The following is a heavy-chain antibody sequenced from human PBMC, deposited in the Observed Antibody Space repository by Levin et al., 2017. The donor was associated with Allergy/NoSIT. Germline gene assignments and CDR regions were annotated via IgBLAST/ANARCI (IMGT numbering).Heavy chain of an antibody. CDR2: INPNSGGT. D-gene: IGHD6-19*01. J-gene: IGHJ4*02. CDR3: ARGSSSGWYADY. V-gene: IGHV1-2*02. CDR1: GYTFTGYY. Sequence: GESLKISCKASGYTFTGYYMHWVRQAPGEGLEWMGCINPNSGGTNYAQKFQGRVTMTRDTSISTAYMELSRLRSDDTAVYYCARGSSSGWYADYWGQGTLVTVSS.